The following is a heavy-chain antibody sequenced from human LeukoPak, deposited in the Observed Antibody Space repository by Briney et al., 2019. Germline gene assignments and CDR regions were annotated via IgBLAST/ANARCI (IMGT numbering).Heavy chain of an antibody. CDR3: AKDPVADYYDSSGPPYDY. CDR1: GFTFSSYA. CDR2: ISGSGGST. Sequence: GGSLRLSCAASGFTFSSYAMSWVRQAPGKGLEWVSAISGSGGSTYYADSVKGRFTISRDNSKNTLYLQMNSLRAEDTAVYYCAKDPVADYYDSSGPPYDYWGQGTLVTVSS. D-gene: IGHD3-22*01. V-gene: IGHV3-23*01. J-gene: IGHJ4*02.